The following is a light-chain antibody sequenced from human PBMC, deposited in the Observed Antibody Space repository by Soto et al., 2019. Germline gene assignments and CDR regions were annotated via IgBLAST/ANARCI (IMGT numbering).Light chain of an antibody. CDR1: QSISSW. Sequence: DIQMTQSPSTLSASVGDRVTITCRASQSISSWLAWYQQKPGKAPKLLIYKASSLESGVPSRFSGSGSGTEFTLTTSSLQTDDFATYYCQQYNSFPTLGQGTKVEIK. V-gene: IGKV1-5*03. CDR3: QQYNSFPT. J-gene: IGKJ1*01. CDR2: KAS.